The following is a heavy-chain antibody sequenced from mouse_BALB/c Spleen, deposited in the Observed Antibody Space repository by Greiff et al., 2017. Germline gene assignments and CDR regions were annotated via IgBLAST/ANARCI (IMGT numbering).Heavy chain of an antibody. CDR3: ARDYRYDSYAMDY. V-gene: IGHV5-6-3*01. CDR2: INSNGGST. J-gene: IGHJ4*01. Sequence: EVHLVESGGGLVQPGGSLKLSCAASGFTFSSYGMSWVRQTPDKRLELVATINSNGGSTYYPDSVKGRFTISRDNAKNTLYLQMSSLKSEDTAMYYCARDYRYDSYAMDYWGQGTSVTVSS. D-gene: IGHD2-14*01. CDR1: GFTFSSYG.